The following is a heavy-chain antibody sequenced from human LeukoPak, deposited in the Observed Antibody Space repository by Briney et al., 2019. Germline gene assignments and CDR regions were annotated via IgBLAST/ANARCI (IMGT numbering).Heavy chain of an antibody. CDR2: INHSGST. Sequence: SETLSLTCAVYGGSFSGYYWSWIRQPPGKGLEWIGEINHSGSTNYNPSLKSRVTISVDTSKNQFSLKLSSVTAADTAVYYCARLGYYYDSSGFLPRHWWFDPWGQGTLVTVSS. D-gene: IGHD3-22*01. CDR3: ARLGYYYDSSGFLPRHWWFDP. J-gene: IGHJ5*02. CDR1: GGSFSGYY. V-gene: IGHV4-34*01.